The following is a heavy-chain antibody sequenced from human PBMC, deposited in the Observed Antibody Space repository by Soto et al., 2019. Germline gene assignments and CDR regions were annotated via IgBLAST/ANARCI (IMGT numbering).Heavy chain of an antibody. CDR1: GYTFTSYA. D-gene: IGHD2-21*02. V-gene: IGHV1-3*01. CDR2: INPGSGRT. Sequence: ASVKVSCNTSGYTFTSYAMHWVRQAPGQRIEWMGCINPGSGRTRYSQNLQGRVTFTRDTSANTAYMELSSLRSEDTAVYYCARSIVVVTALDYWGQGTLVTVS. CDR3: ARSIVVVTALDY. J-gene: IGHJ4*02.